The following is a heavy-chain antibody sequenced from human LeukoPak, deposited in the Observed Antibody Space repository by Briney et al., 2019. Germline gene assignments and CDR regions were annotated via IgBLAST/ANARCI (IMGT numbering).Heavy chain of an antibody. CDR1: GGSISSGDYS. V-gene: IGHV4-30-2*01. J-gene: IGHJ6*02. CDR3: ARDPVYYYYGMDV. CDR2: IYHSGST. Sequence: PSETLSLTCAVSGGSISSGDYSWSWIRQPPGKGLEWIGYIYHSGSTYYNPSLKSRVTISVDRSKNQFSLKLSSVTAADTAVYYCARDPVYYYYGMDVWGQETTVTVSS.